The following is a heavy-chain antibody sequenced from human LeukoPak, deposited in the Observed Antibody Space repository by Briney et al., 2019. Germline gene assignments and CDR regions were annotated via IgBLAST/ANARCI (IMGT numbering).Heavy chain of an antibody. CDR1: GFTFSSYE. CDR3: ASSDYYDSSRYY. D-gene: IGHD3-22*01. V-gene: IGHV3-48*03. Sequence: GGSLRLSCAASGFTFSSYEMNWVRQAPGKGLEWVSYISSSGSTIYYADSVKGRFTISRDNAKNSLYLQMNSLRAEDTAVYYCASSDYYDSSRYYWGQGTLVTVSS. J-gene: IGHJ4*02. CDR2: ISSSGSTI.